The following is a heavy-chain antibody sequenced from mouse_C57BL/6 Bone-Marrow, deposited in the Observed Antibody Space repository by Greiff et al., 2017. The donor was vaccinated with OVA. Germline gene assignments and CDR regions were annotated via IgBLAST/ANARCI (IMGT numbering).Heavy chain of an antibody. D-gene: IGHD1-1*01. Sequence: EVQRVESGGGLVKPGGSLKLSCAASGFTFSDYGMHWVRQAPEKGLEWVAYISSGSSTIYYADTVKGRFTISRDNAKNTLFLQMTSLRSEDTAMYYSARPLYYYGPYYAMDYWGQGTSVTVSS. CDR1: GFTFSDYG. V-gene: IGHV5-17*01. J-gene: IGHJ4*01. CDR3: ARPLYYYGPYYAMDY. CDR2: ISSGSSTI.